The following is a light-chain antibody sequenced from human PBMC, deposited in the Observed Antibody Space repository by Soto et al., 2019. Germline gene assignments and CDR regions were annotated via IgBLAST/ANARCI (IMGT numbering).Light chain of an antibody. CDR3: LLSYGDTRPAV. Sequence: QTVVTQEPSLTVSPGGTVTLTCGSSSGSVTNDHYPYWFQQKPGQAPRTLIFDTSNKHSWTPARFSGSLLGGKAALTLSGAQVEDEADYYCLLSYGDTRPAVFGGGTKVTVL. V-gene: IGLV7-46*01. CDR1: SGSVTNDHY. J-gene: IGLJ2*01. CDR2: DTS.